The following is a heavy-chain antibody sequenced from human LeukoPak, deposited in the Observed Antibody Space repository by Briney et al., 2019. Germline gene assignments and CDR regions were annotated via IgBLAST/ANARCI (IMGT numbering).Heavy chain of an antibody. Sequence: SETLSLTCTVSGGSISSGYYWGWIRQPPGKGLEWIGSIYHSGSTYYNPSLKSRVTISVDTSKNQFSLKLSSVTAADTAVYYCARGVLAGDYWGQGTLVTVSS. D-gene: IGHD4/OR15-4a*01. V-gene: IGHV4-38-2*02. J-gene: IGHJ4*02. CDR1: GGSISSGYY. CDR3: ARGVLAGDY. CDR2: IYHSGST.